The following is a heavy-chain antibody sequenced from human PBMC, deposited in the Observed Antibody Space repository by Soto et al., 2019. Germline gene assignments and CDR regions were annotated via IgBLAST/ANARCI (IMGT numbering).Heavy chain of an antibody. CDR2: IIPIFGTA. CDR1: GGTFSSYA. CDR3: ASASSMVRGVISYYYGMDV. J-gene: IGHJ6*02. Sequence: QVQLVQSGAEVKKPGSSVKVSCKASGGTFSSYAISWVRQAPGQGLEWVGGIIPIFGTANYAEKFQGRVRITADESTSTAYMEQSSLRSEDTAVYYGASASSMVRGVISYYYGMDVWGQGTTVTVSS. V-gene: IGHV1-69*01. D-gene: IGHD3-10*01.